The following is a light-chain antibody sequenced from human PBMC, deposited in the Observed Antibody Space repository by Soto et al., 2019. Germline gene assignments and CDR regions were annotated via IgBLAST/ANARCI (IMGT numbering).Light chain of an antibody. CDR3: QQYANMPLT. J-gene: IGKJ4*01. CDR2: DAS. V-gene: IGKV1-33*01. Sequence: DXHXTQSPTSLSASVGDRVTITCQASHDITTLLNWYRHRPGKAPELLIFDASHLEIGVSSRFSGSGSGTDFTFTISSLQTEDFATYYCQQYANMPLTFGGGTKVEIK. CDR1: HDITTL.